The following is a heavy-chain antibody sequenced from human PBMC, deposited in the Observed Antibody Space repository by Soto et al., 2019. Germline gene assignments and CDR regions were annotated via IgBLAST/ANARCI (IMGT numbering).Heavy chain of an antibody. CDR3: ARAISGYVT. J-gene: IGHJ4*02. CDR2: INAGNGDT. Sequence: QVQLVQSGAEMKKPGASVKLSCKTSGINYNTYAIHSVRQAPGQGLEWMGWINAGNGDTRYSHNFQGRVTLTRDTSASTVYMDLDSLKSEDTGVYYCARAISGYVTWGQGTLVTVSS. CDR1: GINYNTYA. V-gene: IGHV1-3*01. D-gene: IGHD5-12*01.